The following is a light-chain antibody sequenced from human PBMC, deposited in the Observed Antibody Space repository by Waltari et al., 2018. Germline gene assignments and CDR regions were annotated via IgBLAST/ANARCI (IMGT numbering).Light chain of an antibody. CDR2: EVN. Sequence: QSALTQSASVSEPPGQSITIACTVTRSDVGGFNYVSWYQQHPGKAPKLMIYEVNNRPSGVSNRFSGSKSGNTASLTISGLQAEDEADYYCQSYDSSLSVVFGGGTKLTVL. CDR1: RSDVGGFNY. CDR3: QSYDSSLSVV. J-gene: IGLJ2*01. V-gene: IGLV2-14*01.